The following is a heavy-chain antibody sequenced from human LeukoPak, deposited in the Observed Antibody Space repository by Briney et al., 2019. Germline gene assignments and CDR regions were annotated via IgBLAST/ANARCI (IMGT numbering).Heavy chain of an antibody. Sequence: PGGSLRLSCAASGFTFGIYAMSWVRQAPGKGLEWVSVISGSGGSTSYAESVKGRFTISRDNSKSTLFLQMNSLRAEDTAIYYCAKVFPPWYSSRDDNYYMDVWGKGTTVTVSS. V-gene: IGHV3-23*01. J-gene: IGHJ6*03. D-gene: IGHD6-13*01. CDR1: GFTFGIYA. CDR2: ISGSGGST. CDR3: AKVFPPWYSSRDDNYYMDV.